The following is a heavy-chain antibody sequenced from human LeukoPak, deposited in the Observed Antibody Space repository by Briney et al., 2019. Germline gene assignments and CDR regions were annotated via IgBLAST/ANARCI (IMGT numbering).Heavy chain of an antibody. CDR2: IYSDGNT. CDR3: VRERGVSLSEH. J-gene: IGHJ1*01. CDR1: GVTVSNYC. D-gene: IGHD3-3*01. Sequence: GGTLRLSCAASGVTVSNYCLSWVRQPPGMGLEWVASIYSDGNTYYQHSVKGRFTISRDGSKNPLYLQLSCLRDEDTAIYYCVRERGVSLSEHWGQGTLVTVPS. V-gene: IGHV3-53*01.